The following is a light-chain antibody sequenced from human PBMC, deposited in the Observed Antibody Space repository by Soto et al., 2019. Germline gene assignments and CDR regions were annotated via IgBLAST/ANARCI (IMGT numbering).Light chain of an antibody. V-gene: IGKV4-1*01. J-gene: IGKJ2*01. CDR1: QSVLYSSNNKNY. CDR3: QQYESTPPT. CDR2: CAS. Sequence: DIVMTQSPDSLAVYLGERATINCKSSQSVLYSSNNKNYLAWYQQRPGQPPKLLIYCASTRESGVPDRFGGSGSGTDFTLTITSLQAEEVAVYYCQQYESTPPTFGQGTKLEIK.